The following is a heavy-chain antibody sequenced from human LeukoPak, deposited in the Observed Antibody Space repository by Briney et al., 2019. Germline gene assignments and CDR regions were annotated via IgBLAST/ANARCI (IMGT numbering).Heavy chain of an antibody. Sequence: GGSLRLSCAASGFTFSSYWMSWVRQAPGKGLEWVANIKQDGSEKYYVDSVKGRFTISRDNAKNSLYLQMNSLRAEDTAVYYCARVSPPLLGRGWFDPWGQGTLVTVSS. V-gene: IGHV3-7*01. J-gene: IGHJ5*02. CDR2: IKQDGSEK. CDR3: ARVSPPLLGRGWFDP. D-gene: IGHD2/OR15-2a*01. CDR1: GFTFSSYW.